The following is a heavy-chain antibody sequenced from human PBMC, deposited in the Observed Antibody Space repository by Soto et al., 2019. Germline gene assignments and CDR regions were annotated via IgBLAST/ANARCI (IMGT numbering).Heavy chain of an antibody. CDR3: AKVHESCGWYGYYFDY. D-gene: IGHD6-19*01. V-gene: IGHV3-48*01. CDR2: ISTSSSTI. CDR1: GFTFSSYS. Sequence: GGSLRLSCAASGFTFSSYSMNWVRRAPGKGLEWISYISTSSSTIYYADSVKGRFTISRDNPKNSLYLQMNSLRAEDTAVYYCAKVHESCGWYGYYFDYWGQGTLVTVSS. J-gene: IGHJ4*02.